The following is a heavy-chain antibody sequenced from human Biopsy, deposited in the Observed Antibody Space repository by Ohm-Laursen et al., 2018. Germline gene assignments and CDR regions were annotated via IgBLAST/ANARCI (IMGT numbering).Heavy chain of an antibody. D-gene: IGHD3-10*01. Sequence: SDTLSLTCTVSGGSINSYYWSWMRQPAGKGLEWIGRLFTSGTTNYSPSLNNRVTMSVDTSKNQFSLRLPYVTAADTAVYYCVRGGSGSFPFDYWGPGTLVTVSS. CDR1: GGSINSYY. CDR2: LFTSGTT. J-gene: IGHJ4*02. CDR3: VRGGSGSFPFDY. V-gene: IGHV4-4*07.